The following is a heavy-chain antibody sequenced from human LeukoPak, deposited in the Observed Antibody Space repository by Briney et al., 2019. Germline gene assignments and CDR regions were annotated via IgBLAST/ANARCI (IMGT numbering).Heavy chain of an antibody. Sequence: ASVKVSCKASGYTFTSYYMHWVRQAPGQGLEGMGIINPSGGSTSYAQKFQGRVTMTRHTSTSTVYMALSSLRSEDTAVYYCARLDPAAYFDYWGQGTLVTVSS. J-gene: IGHJ4*02. CDR2: INPSGGST. CDR3: ARLDPAAYFDY. D-gene: IGHD6-13*01. V-gene: IGHV1-46*03. CDR1: GYTFTSYY.